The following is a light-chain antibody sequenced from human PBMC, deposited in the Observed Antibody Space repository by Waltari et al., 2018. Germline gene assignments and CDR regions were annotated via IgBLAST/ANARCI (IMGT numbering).Light chain of an antibody. CDR2: QEY. V-gene: IGLV6-57*03. CDR3: QSYDATTQV. J-gene: IGLJ3*02. Sequence: NFMLTQPHSVSESPGKTVTITCTRSSGGIALSPLQWYRQRPGSAPTTLIYQEYRRPSGVPDRFSGYIAISSNSASLTIARLEPEDEADYYCQSYDATTQVFGGGTKLTVL. CDR1: SGGIALSP.